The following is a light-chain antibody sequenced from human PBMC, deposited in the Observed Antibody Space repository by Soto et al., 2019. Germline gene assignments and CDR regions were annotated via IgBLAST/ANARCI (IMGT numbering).Light chain of an antibody. CDR3: QQYNNWPQT. CDR1: QSVSRY. V-gene: IGKV3-15*01. Sequence: DIVMTQSPATLSVSPGERATLSCRASQSVSRYLAWYQQKPGQAPRLLMYDASTRAASIPVRFSGSGSGTEFTLTISSLQSEDFAEYHCQQYNNWPQTFGQGTKVEIK. CDR2: DAS. J-gene: IGKJ1*01.